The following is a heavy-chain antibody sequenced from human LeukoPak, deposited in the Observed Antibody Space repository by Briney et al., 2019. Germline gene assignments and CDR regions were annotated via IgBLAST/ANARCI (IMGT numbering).Heavy chain of an antibody. CDR2: ISSSSSTI. Sequence: GGSLRLSCAAPGFTFSSYSMNWVRQAPGKGLEWVSYISSSSSTIYYADSVKGRFTISRDNAKNSLYLQMNSLRAEDTAVYYCAREGLTTIFGVDHDYWAQGTLVTVSS. V-gene: IGHV3-48*01. J-gene: IGHJ4*02. CDR3: AREGLTTIFGVDHDY. D-gene: IGHD3-3*01. CDR1: GFTFSSYS.